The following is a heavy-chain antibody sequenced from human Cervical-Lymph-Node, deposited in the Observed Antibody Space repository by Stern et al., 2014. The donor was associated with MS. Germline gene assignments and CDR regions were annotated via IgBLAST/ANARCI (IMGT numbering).Heavy chain of an antibody. CDR2: ISGSDGST. V-gene: IGHV3-23*04. Sequence: EVQLVESGGTLVQPGGALRLSCAASGFTFSSYAMSWVRQAPGKGLEWVSVISGSDGSTFYADAVKVRFTISRDNSKNTLFLQMNSLRAEDTAVYYCAKVYGSGPFDYWGQGTLLTVSS. D-gene: IGHD6-19*01. J-gene: IGHJ4*02. CDR3: AKVYGSGPFDY. CDR1: GFTFSSYA.